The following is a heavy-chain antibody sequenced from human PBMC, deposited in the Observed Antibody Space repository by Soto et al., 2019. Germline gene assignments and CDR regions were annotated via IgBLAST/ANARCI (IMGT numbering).Heavy chain of an antibody. CDR1: GFTFSSYW. D-gene: IGHD6-13*01. J-gene: IGHJ6*02. CDR2: IKQDGSEK. CDR3: ARIASAGRGWDV. V-gene: IGHV3-7*01. Sequence: EVQLVESGGGLVQPGGSLRLPCAASGFTFSSYWMSWVRQAPVKGLEWVGNIKQDGSEKNYVDFMEGRFTISRDNAENSLYLQMNSLRAEDTAVYYCARIASAGRGWDVWGQGTTVVVSS.